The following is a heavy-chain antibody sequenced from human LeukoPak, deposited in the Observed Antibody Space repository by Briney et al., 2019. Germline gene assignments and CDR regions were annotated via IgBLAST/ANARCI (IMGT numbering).Heavy chain of an antibody. CDR1: GFTFSNAW. CDR3: TTEEQWLVRNYYYYYGMDV. Sequence: PGGSLRLSCAASGFTFSNAWTSWVRQAPGKGLEWVGRIQSATDGGTTDYAAPVKGRFTISRDDSKNTLYLQMNSLKTEDTAVYYCTTEEQWLVRNYYYYYGMDVWGQGTTVTVSS. D-gene: IGHD6-19*01. V-gene: IGHV3-15*01. CDR2: IQSATDGGTT. J-gene: IGHJ6*02.